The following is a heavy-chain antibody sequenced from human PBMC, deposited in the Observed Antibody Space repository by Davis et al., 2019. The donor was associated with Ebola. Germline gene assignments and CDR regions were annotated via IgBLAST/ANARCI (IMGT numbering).Heavy chain of an antibody. V-gene: IGHV3-48*03. CDR1: GFTFSTYE. J-gene: IGHJ4*02. CDR2: ITDTGNNI. CDR3: ARGITMIRGLILLSYYFDY. Sequence: PGGSLRLSCAASGFTFSTYEMSWVRQAPGKGLEWLSSITDTGNNIYYGDSVKGRFTISRDNAKNSLFLQMNNLRAEDTAVYYCARGITMIRGLILLSYYFDYWGQGTLVTVSS. D-gene: IGHD3-10*01.